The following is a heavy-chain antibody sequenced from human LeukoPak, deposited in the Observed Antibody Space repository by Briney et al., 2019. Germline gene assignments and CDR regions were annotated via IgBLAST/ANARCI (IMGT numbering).Heavy chain of an antibody. D-gene: IGHD3-3*01. CDR3: ARGGDFWSGYYSFDP. CDR2: IIPILGIA. J-gene: IGHJ5*02. V-gene: IGHV1-69*04. CDR1: GGTFSSYA. Sequence: SVKVSCKASGGTFSSYAISWVRQAPGQGLEWMGRIIPILGIANYAQKFQGRVTITADKSTSTAYMELSSLRSEDTAVYYCARGGDFWSGYYSFDPWGQGTLVTVSS.